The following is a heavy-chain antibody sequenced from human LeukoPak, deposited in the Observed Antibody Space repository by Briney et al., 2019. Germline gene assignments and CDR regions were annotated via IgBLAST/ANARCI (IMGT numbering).Heavy chain of an antibody. D-gene: IGHD1-7*01. J-gene: IGHJ4*02. CDR3: ARCRHGNCDYFDY. CDR1: GGSFTSDY. CDR2: FYTSGTT. Sequence: SESLSLTCTVSGGSFTSDYWSWIRQPAGKGLEWIGRFYTSGTTNYNPSLKSRVTMSADTSKNQFSLKLSSVTAADTAVYYCARCRHGNCDYFDYWGQGTLVTVSS. V-gene: IGHV4-4*07.